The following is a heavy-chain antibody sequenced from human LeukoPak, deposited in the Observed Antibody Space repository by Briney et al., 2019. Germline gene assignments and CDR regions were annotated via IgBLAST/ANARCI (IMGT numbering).Heavy chain of an antibody. V-gene: IGHV3-43*01. CDR3: AKDDRAVAGTGYFDY. CDR1: GFTFSSYS. Sequence: GSLRLSCAASGFTFSSYSMNWVRQAPGKGLEWVSVISWDGGYTYYADSVKGRFTISRDNSKNSLYLQMNSLRTEDTALYYCAKDDRAVAGTGYFDYWGRGTLVTVSS. CDR2: ISWDGGYT. J-gene: IGHJ4*02. D-gene: IGHD6-19*01.